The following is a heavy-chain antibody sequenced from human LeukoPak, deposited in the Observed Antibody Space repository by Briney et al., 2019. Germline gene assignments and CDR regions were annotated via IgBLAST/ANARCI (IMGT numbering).Heavy chain of an antibody. J-gene: IGHJ4*02. D-gene: IGHD2-15*01. Sequence: GESLKVSCKGSGYSFTSYWIGWLRQMPGKGLEWMGIIYPGDSDTRYSPSFQGQVTISADKSISTAYLQWSSLKASDTAMYYCARQGGGYCSGGSCPRWFDYWGQGTLVTVSS. CDR3: ARQGGGYCSGGSCPRWFDY. CDR1: GYSFTSYW. V-gene: IGHV5-51*01. CDR2: IYPGDSDT.